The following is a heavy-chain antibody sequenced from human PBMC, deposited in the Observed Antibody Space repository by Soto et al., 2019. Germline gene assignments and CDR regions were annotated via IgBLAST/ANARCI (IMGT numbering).Heavy chain of an antibody. V-gene: IGHV4-59*01. CDR1: GGSISSYD. CDR2: IYYSGST. Sequence: AETLSLTCTVSGGSISSYDWSWIRQPPGKGLEWIGYIYYSGSTNYNPSLKSRVTISVDTSKNQFSLKLSSVTAADTAVYYCASFRSGYSGFDYWGQGTLVTVSS. CDR3: ASFRSGYSGFDY. J-gene: IGHJ4*02. D-gene: IGHD3-3*01.